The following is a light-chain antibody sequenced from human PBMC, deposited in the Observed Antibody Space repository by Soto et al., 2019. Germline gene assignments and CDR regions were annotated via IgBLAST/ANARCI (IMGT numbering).Light chain of an antibody. CDR3: LQDYNFRT. J-gene: IGKJ1*01. V-gene: IGKV1-6*01. Sequence: QMTQSPASRSXXVLXKVXXXLRASQGIRNDLHWFQQKPGKAPRLLIYAASHLQNGVPSRFSGGGSGTDFSLTISSLQPEDFATYYCLQDYNFRTFGQGTKVDIK. CDR1: QGIRND. CDR2: AAS.